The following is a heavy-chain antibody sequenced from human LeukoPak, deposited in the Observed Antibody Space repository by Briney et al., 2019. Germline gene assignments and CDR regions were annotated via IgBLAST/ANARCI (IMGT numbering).Heavy chain of an antibody. J-gene: IGHJ3*02. Sequence: PGGSLRLSCAASGFTFRSYAMTWVRQAPGKGLEWVSTVSGSGGGTFYADSVKGRFTISRDNSKNTIYLQINSLRAEDTAVYYCAKLRNSGYDHDAFDIWGQGTMVTVSS. CDR1: GFTFRSYA. CDR3: AKLRNSGYDHDAFDI. CDR2: VSGSGGGT. V-gene: IGHV3-23*01. D-gene: IGHD5-12*01.